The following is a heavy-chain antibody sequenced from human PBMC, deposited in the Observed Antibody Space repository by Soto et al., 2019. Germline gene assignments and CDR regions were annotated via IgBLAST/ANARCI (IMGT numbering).Heavy chain of an antibody. J-gene: IGHJ4*02. CDR2: IGGSGDST. CDR3: AKARGSRTPAPGSY. CDR1: GFTFSSYA. D-gene: IGHD2-2*01. V-gene: IGHV3-23*01. Sequence: EVQLLESGGDQVQPGGSLRLSCAASGFTFSSYAMSWVRQAPGKGLEWVSAIGGSGDSTYYADSGKGRFTISRDNSKNTLYLQMNSLRAGDTAVYYCAKARGSRTPAPGSYWGQGTLVTVSS.